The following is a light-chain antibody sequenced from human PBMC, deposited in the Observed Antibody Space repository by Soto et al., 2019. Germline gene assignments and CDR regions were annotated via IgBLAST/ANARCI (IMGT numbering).Light chain of an antibody. CDR1: SSNIGAGYD. CDR2: GNS. V-gene: IGLV1-40*01. CDR3: QSYDSSLSGYV. J-gene: IGLJ1*01. Sequence: QSVLAQPPSVSGAPGQRVTISCTGSSSNIGAGYDVHWYQQLPGTAPKLLIYGNSNRPSGVPDRFSGSKSGTSASLAITGFQAEDEADSYCQSYDSSLSGYVFGTGTKVTAL.